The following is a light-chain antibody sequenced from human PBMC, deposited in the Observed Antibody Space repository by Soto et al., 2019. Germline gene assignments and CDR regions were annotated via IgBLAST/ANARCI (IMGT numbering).Light chain of an antibody. Sequence: EIVMTQSPAPLSVSPGERATLFCLSSQTINDNVAWYKQRPGQAPMLLMFGATTRATDIPARFSGGQSGTEFTLTISSLQSEDSAVYYCQRYHQWPPVTCGGGTKVEIK. CDR2: GAT. CDR3: QRYHQWPPVT. V-gene: IGKV3D-15*01. CDR1: QTINDN. J-gene: IGKJ4*01.